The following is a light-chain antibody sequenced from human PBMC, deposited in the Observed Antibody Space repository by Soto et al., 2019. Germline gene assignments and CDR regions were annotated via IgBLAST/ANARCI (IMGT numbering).Light chain of an antibody. J-gene: IGKJ3*01. CDR3: QQYNNWPTWG. CDR1: QSVSSK. V-gene: IGKV3-15*01. CDR2: GAS. Sequence: EIVMTQSPATLYVSPGERATLSWRASQSVSSKLAWYQQKPGQAPRLLVYGASTRATGIPARFSGIGSGTEFTLTISSLQSEDFAVYYGQQYNNWPTWGFCPGTKVDIK.